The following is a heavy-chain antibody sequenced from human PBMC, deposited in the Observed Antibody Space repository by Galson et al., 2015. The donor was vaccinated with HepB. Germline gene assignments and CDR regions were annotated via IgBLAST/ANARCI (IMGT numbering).Heavy chain of an antibody. V-gene: IGHV3-30*04. D-gene: IGHD6-13*01. CDR1: GFTFSSYA. Sequence: SLRLSCAASGFTFSSYAMHWVRQAPGKGLEWVAVISYDGSNKYYADSVKGRFTISRDNSKNTLYLQMNSLRAEDTAVYYCARDELAAAGTNYYGMDVWGQGTTVTVSS. CDR3: ARDELAAAGTNYYGMDV. CDR2: ISYDGSNK. J-gene: IGHJ6*02.